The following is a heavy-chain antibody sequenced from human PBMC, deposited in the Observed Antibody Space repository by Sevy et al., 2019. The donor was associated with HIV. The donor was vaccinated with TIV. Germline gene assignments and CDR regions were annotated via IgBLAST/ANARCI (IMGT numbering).Heavy chain of an antibody. Sequence: GGSLRLSCTASGFTFSDYAMSWVRQAPGKGLEWVGFIKTKTYGGTTEYAAAVKGRFIISREDSKNIAYLQMNSMKTEDTAVYYCTRDLYGSGWFYFDYWGQGTLVTVSS. V-gene: IGHV3-49*04. CDR3: TRDLYGSGWFYFDY. CDR2: IKTKTYGGTT. J-gene: IGHJ4*02. D-gene: IGHD6-19*01. CDR1: GFTFSDYA.